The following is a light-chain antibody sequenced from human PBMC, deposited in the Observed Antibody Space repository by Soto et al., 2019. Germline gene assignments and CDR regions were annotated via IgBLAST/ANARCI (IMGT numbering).Light chain of an antibody. V-gene: IGLV2-14*01. CDR3: SSYTTGSTLPWV. Sequence: QSALTQPASVSESPGQSITISCTGTSSDVGGYNYVSWYQQHPGKAPKLLIYEVSNRPSGVSNRFSGSKSGNTASLIISGLQAEDEAVYYCSSYTTGSTLPWVFGTGPKGPVL. J-gene: IGLJ1*01. CDR1: SSDVGGYNY. CDR2: EVS.